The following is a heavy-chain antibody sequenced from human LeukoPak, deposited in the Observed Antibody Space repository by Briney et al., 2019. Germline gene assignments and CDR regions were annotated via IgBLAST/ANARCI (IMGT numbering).Heavy chain of an antibody. Sequence: ASVKVSCKASGYTFTGYYMHWVRRAPGQGLEWMGWINPNSGGTNYAQKFQGRVTMTRDTSISTAYMELSRLRSDDTAVYYCARTCSMVVVDHPDDYFDYWGQGTLVTVSS. J-gene: IGHJ4*02. D-gene: IGHD3-22*01. CDR1: GYTFTGYY. V-gene: IGHV1-2*02. CDR3: ARTCSMVVVDHPDDYFDY. CDR2: INPNSGGT.